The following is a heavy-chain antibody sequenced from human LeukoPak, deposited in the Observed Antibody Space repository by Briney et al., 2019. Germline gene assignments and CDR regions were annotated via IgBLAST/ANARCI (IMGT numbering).Heavy chain of an antibody. CDR1: GGSISSYY. CDR2: IYYSGST. D-gene: IGHD6-19*01. Sequence: SETLSLTCTVSGGSISSYYWSWIRQPPGKGLEWIGYIYYSGSTNYNPSLKSRVTISLDTSSNQSSLTLSSVTAADTAVYYCASLLGAVAGTRWFDPWGQGTLVTVSS. CDR3: ASLLGAVAGTRWFDP. V-gene: IGHV4-59*08. J-gene: IGHJ5*02.